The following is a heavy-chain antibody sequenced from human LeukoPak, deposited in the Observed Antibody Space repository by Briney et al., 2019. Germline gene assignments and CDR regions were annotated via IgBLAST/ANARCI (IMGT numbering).Heavy chain of an antibody. CDR1: GGSISSYY. CDR2: IYTSVST. V-gene: IGHV4-4*07. CDR3: ARDLKLQWFDP. D-gene: IGHD1-26*01. Sequence: SETLSLTCTVSGGSISSYYWSWIPQPPGKGRECGGRIYTSVSTNYNPSLKSRVTISVDTSKNQFSLTLSSVTGADTAVYYCARDLKLQWFDPWGQGQLVTVSS. J-gene: IGHJ5*02.